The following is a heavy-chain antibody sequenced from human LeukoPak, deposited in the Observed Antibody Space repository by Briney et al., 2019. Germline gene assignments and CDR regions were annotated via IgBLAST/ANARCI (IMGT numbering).Heavy chain of an antibody. D-gene: IGHD3-22*01. J-gene: IGHJ4*02. CDR3: ATWGYYDSSGFRN. V-gene: IGHV4-30-2*01. CDR2: IYHSGST. Sequence: SQTLSLTCAVSGGSISSGGYSWSWIRQPSGKGLEWIGYIYHSGSTYYNPSLKSRVTISVDTSKNQFSLKLSSVTAADTAVYYCATWGYYDSSGFRNWGQGTLVTVSS. CDR1: GGSISSGGYS.